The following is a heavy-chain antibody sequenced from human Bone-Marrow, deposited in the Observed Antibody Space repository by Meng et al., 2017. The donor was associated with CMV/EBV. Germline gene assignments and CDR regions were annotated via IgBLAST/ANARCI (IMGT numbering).Heavy chain of an antibody. Sequence: GESLKISCAASGFTFSSYSMNWVRQAPGKGLEWVGRIKSKTDGGTTDYAAPVKGRFTITRDDSKNTLYLQINSLKTEDTAFYYCTTLVGATPLWGQGTLVTVAS. V-gene: IGHV3-15*01. CDR3: TTLVGATPL. CDR2: IKSKTDGGTT. J-gene: IGHJ4*02. CDR1: GFTFSSYS. D-gene: IGHD1-26*01.